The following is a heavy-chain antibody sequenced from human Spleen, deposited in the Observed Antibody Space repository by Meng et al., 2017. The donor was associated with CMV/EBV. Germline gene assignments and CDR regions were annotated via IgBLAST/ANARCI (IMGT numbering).Heavy chain of an antibody. V-gene: IGHV1-2*02. CDR1: GYTFTGYY. CDR3: ATDLYDS. Sequence: ASVKVSCKASGYTFTGYYMHWVRQAPGQGLEWLGWINPYGGGTNYAQKFQGRVTMTRDTSTSTAYMELSSLRSDDTAVYYCATDLYDSWGQGTLVTVSS. CDR2: INPYGGGT. J-gene: IGHJ5*01.